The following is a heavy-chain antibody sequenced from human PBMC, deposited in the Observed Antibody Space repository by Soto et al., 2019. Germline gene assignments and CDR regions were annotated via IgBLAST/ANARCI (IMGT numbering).Heavy chain of an antibody. CDR2: INPYSGHT. CDR1: GYTFTSYG. J-gene: IGHJ5*02. Sequence: QIQLVQSGAEVKKPGTSVKVSCKASGYTFTSYGICWVRQAPGLGLEWMGWINPYSGHTNYAQNYQDRATLTTDTSTITAYMELKSLRSDDTAVYFCARGQVVNFDNWFDPWGQGTLVTVSS. V-gene: IGHV1-18*04. CDR3: ARGQVVNFDNWFDP. D-gene: IGHD3-22*01.